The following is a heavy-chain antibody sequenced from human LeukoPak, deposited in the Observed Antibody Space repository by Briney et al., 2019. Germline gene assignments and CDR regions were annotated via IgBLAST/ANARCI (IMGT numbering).Heavy chain of an antibody. CDR2: INHSGST. Sequence: SETLSLTCAVSGGSFSGYYWSWIRQPPGKGLEWIGEINHSGSTNYNPSLKSRVTISVDTSKNQFSLKLSSVTAADTAVYCCARARAKKTRGYFDYWGQGTLVTVSS. J-gene: IGHJ4*02. CDR3: ARARAKKTRGYFDY. V-gene: IGHV4-34*01. D-gene: IGHD3-10*01. CDR1: GGSFSGYY.